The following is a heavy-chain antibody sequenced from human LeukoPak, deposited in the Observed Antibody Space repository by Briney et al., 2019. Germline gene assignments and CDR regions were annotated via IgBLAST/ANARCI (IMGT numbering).Heavy chain of an antibody. Sequence: GGSLRLSCAASGFAFSSYAMSWVRQTPGKGLEWVSAISGSGGSTYYADSVKGRFTISRDNSKNTLYLQMNSLRAEDTAVYYCAKVNHIVVVTALYFDYWGQGTLVTVSS. J-gene: IGHJ4*02. V-gene: IGHV3-23*01. D-gene: IGHD2-21*02. CDR3: AKVNHIVVVTALYFDY. CDR1: GFAFSSYA. CDR2: ISGSGGST.